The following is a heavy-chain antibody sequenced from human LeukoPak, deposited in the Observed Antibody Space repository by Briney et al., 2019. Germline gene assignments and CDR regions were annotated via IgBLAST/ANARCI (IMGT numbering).Heavy chain of an antibody. V-gene: IGHV5-51*01. CDR1: GYSFTSHW. Sequence: GESLKISCKGSGYSFTSHWIGWVRQIPGKGLEWMGITYLGDSETRYGPSFQSQVTISADKSISTAYLQWSSLKASDTAMYYCARHLVGATGDYWGQGTLLTVSS. J-gene: IGHJ4*02. CDR2: TYLGDSET. CDR3: ARHLVGATGDY. D-gene: IGHD1-26*01.